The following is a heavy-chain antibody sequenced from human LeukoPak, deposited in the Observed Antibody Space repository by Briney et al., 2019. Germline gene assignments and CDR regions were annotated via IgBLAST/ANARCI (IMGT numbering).Heavy chain of an antibody. CDR3: AREIPVYYYGSGTNRDDY. Sequence: GGSLRLSCAASGFTFSDYYMSWIRQAPGKRLEWVSYISSSGSTIYYADSVKGRFTISRDNAKNSLYLQMNSLRAEDTAVYYCAREIPVYYYGSGTNRDDYWGQGTLVTVSS. V-gene: IGHV3-11*01. J-gene: IGHJ4*02. CDR1: GFTFSDYY. D-gene: IGHD3-10*01. CDR2: ISSSGSTI.